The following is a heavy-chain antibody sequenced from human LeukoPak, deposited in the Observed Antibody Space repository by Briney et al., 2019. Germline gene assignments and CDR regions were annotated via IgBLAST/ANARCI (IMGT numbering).Heavy chain of an antibody. CDR3: ARDRNYDFWSGYYQEAFDI. D-gene: IGHD3-3*01. CDR1: GGSISSYY. Sequence: PSETLSLTCTVSGGSISSYYWSWIRQPPGKGLEWIGYIYYSGSTNCNPSLKSRVTISVDTSKNQFSLKLSSVTAADTAVYYCARDRNYDFWSGYYQEAFDIWGQGTMVTVSS. J-gene: IGHJ3*02. V-gene: IGHV4-59*01. CDR2: IYYSGST.